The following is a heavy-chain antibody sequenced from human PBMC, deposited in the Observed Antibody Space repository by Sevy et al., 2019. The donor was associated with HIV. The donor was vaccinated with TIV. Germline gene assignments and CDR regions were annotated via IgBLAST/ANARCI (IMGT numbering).Heavy chain of an antibody. Sequence: GGSLRLSCVASGFNFNIYSMSWVRQAPGKGLEWVSTLSFGCGRINHADSVQGRFTMSRDDSKKTVYLEMHSLRAEDTAVYYCAREGCTRPHDHWGQGTLVTVSS. J-gene: IGHJ4*02. CDR1: GFNFNIYS. D-gene: IGHD2-8*01. CDR2: LSFGCGRI. V-gene: IGHV3-23*01. CDR3: AREGCTRPHDH.